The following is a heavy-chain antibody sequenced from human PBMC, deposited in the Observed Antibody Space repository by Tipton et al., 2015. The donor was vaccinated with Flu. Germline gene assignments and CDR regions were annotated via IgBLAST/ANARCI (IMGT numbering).Heavy chain of an antibody. CDR1: GFTFSTFW. V-gene: IGHV3-7*03. CDR3: AKVIPEFVAGLDY. J-gene: IGHJ4*02. Sequence: SLRLSCAASGFTFSTFWMDWVRQAPGKGLEWVANIKQDGTEKYYVDSVKGRFTISRDNAKSSLYLQMNSLRVEDTAEYYCAKVIPEFVAGLDYWGRGTLVTVSS. CDR2: IKQDGTEK. D-gene: IGHD6-19*01.